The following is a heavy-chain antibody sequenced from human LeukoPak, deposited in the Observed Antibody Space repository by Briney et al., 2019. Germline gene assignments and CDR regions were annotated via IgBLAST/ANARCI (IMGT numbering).Heavy chain of an antibody. CDR1: GGTFSSYA. Sequence: GASVKVSCKASGGTFSSYAINWVRQAPGQGLEWMGIINPSGGSTSYAQKFQGRVTMTRDTSTSTVYMELSSLRSEDTAVYYCARYRGYSGSYKRAEYFQHWGQGTLVTVSS. CDR2: INPSGGST. D-gene: IGHD1-26*01. V-gene: IGHV1-46*01. J-gene: IGHJ1*01. CDR3: ARYRGYSGSYKRAEYFQH.